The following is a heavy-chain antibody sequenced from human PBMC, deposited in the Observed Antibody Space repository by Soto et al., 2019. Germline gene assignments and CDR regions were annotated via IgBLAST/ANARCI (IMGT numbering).Heavy chain of an antibody. CDR3: ARAPKNQDCSSTSCSPDFSPVGFDY. Sequence: ASVKVSCKASGYTFTSYYMHWVRQAPGQGLEWMGIINPSGGSTSYAQKFQGRVTMTRDTSTSTVYMELSSLRSEDTAVYYCARAPKNQDCSSTSCSPDFSPVGFDYWGQGTLVTVSS. D-gene: IGHD2-2*01. J-gene: IGHJ4*02. V-gene: IGHV1-46*01. CDR1: GYTFTSYY. CDR2: INPSGGST.